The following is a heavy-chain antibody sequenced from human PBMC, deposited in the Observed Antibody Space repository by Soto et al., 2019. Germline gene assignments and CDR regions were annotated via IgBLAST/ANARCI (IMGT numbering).Heavy chain of an antibody. CDR1: VFTFTNYA. V-gene: IGHV3-23*01. D-gene: IGHD3-22*01. CDR3: AKDFPYDTSGYYLYYSDY. CDR2: INGFGDSL. J-gene: IGHJ4*02. Sequence: PGWSLRLSCASSVFTFTNYAMNWVRQAPGKGLEWVSAINGFGDSLYYADSVRGRFTISRDNSKNTVYLQMNSLRPDDTAIYFCAKDFPYDTSGYYLYYSDYWGQGTVVTVSS.